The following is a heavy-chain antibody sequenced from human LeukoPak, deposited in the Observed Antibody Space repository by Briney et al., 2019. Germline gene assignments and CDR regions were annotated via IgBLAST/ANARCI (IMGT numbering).Heavy chain of an antibody. Sequence: ASVKVSCKASGYTFTSYGISWVRQAPGQGLEWMGWISTYNGNTNYAQKLQGRVTMTTDTSTSTAYMEPRSLRSDDTAVYYCARDSRYYDYVWGSYRYYFDYWGQGTLVTVSS. CDR1: GYTFTSYG. V-gene: IGHV1-18*01. J-gene: IGHJ4*02. CDR3: ARDSRYYDYVWGSYRYYFDY. D-gene: IGHD3-16*02. CDR2: ISTYNGNT.